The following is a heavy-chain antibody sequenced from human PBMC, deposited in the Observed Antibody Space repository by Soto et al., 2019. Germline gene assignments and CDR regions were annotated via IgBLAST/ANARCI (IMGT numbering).Heavy chain of an antibody. J-gene: IGHJ6*02. CDR3: ERDGGQWYYYYYGMDV. CDR1: GYTFTGYY. CDR2: INPSGSST. D-gene: IGHD6-19*01. Sequence: GASVKVSCKASGYTFTGYYMHWARQAPGQELEGMGIINPSGSSTSYAQKFQGRVTMTRDTSTSTVYMELSSLRSEDTAVYYCERDGGQWYYYYYGMDVWGQGTTVTGSS. V-gene: IGHV1-46*01.